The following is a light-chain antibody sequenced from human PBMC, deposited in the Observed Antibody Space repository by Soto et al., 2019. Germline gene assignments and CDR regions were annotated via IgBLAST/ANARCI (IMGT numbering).Light chain of an antibody. J-gene: IGKJ1*01. CDR2: DTS. CDR1: QFVSSR. V-gene: IGKV3-15*01. Sequence: DIVVTQSPSTLSASPVEGVTLSFRASQFVSSRLAWYQRRPGQVPRLLIYDTSTRAPGISARFSGSGSGTEFTLTISSLQSEDFAVYYCQEHIQWPPGTFGPGTKVDIK. CDR3: QEHIQWPPGT.